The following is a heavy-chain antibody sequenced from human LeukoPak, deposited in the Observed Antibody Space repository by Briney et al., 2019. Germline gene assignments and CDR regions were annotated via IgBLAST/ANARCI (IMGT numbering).Heavy chain of an antibody. J-gene: IGHJ4*02. CDR1: GYSISSTNW. CDR2: IYHSGST. D-gene: IGHD3-22*01. V-gene: IGHV4-4*02. Sequence: SETPSLTCAVSGYSISSTNWWSWVRQPPGKGLEWIGEIYHSGSTDYNPSLKSRVTISVDKSKNRFSLKLSSVAAADTAVYYCATPDSSGYYYLYWGRGTLVTVSS. CDR3: ATPDSSGYYYLY.